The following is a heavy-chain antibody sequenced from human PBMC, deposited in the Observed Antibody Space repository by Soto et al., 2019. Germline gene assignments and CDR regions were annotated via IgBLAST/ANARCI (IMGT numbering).Heavy chain of an antibody. CDR1: GGTFSSYA. J-gene: IGHJ5*02. CDR2: IIPIFGTA. V-gene: IGHV1-69*13. D-gene: IGHD3-22*01. Sequence: SVKVSCKASGGTFSSYAISWVRQAPGQGLEWMGGIIPIFGTANYAQKFQGRVTITADESTSTAYMELSSLRSEDTAVYYCARDGEPYYYDSSGYSWGQGTLVTVSS. CDR3: ARDGEPYYYDSSGYS.